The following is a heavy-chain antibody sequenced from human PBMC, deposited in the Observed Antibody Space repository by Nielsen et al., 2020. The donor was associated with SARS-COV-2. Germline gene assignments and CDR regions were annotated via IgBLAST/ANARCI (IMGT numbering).Heavy chain of an antibody. Sequence: SETLSLTCTVSGGSISSYYWSWIRQPPGKRLEWIGYIYYRGSTNYNPSLKSRVTISVDTSKNQFSLKLSSVTAADTALYYCARDPGDIVVVPAGPYGMDVWGQGTTVTVSS. CDR1: GGSISSYY. V-gene: IGHV4-59*12. CDR2: IYYRGST. D-gene: IGHD2-2*01. CDR3: ARDPGDIVVVPAGPYGMDV. J-gene: IGHJ6*02.